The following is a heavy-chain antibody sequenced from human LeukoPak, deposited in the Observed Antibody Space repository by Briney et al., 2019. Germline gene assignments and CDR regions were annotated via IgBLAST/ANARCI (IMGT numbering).Heavy chain of an antibody. J-gene: IGHJ6*02. D-gene: IGHD5-24*01. Sequence: SETLSLTCTVSGDSIRTTRYWGWIRQPHGKGLEWIGAIYFSGSTSYNPSLKSRVMISVDTSRNQFSLKLTSVTAADTAEYYCATQGYNNQTMDVWGQGTTVTVSS. CDR3: ATQGYNNQTMDV. V-gene: IGHV4-39*01. CDR2: IYFSGST. CDR1: GDSIRTTRY.